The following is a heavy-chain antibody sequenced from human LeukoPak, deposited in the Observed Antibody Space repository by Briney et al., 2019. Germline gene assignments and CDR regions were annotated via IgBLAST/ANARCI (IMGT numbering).Heavy chain of an antibody. Sequence: PGGSLRLSCAASGHSFSDYAWGWLRQAPGKGLEWVSGMSGSGGTYYADSVRGRVTISRDISKDTLHLQMDSLRADDAAVYYCAIGCLCHSGLSSSFDPWGQGTLVIVSS. CDR3: AIGCLCHSGLSSSFDP. V-gene: IGHV3-23*01. CDR2: MSGSGGT. D-gene: IGHD2-15*01. J-gene: IGHJ5*02. CDR1: GHSFSDYA.